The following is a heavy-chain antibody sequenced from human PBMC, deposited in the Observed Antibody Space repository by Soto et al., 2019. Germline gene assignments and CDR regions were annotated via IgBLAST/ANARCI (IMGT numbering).Heavy chain of an antibody. D-gene: IGHD6-19*01. CDR3: ARGVIAVAEGYFDY. CDR1: GGTFSSYT. CDR2: ILPILGIA. V-gene: IGHV1-69*02. Sequence: GASVKVSCKASGGTFSSYTISWVRQAPGQGLEWMGRILPILGIANYAQKFQGRVTITADKSTSTAYMELRSLRSDDTAVYYCARGVIAVAEGYFDYWGQGTLVTVSS. J-gene: IGHJ4*02.